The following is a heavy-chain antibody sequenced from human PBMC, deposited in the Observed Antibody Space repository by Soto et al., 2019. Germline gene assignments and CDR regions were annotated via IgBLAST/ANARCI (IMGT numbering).Heavy chain of an antibody. D-gene: IGHD3-9*01. V-gene: IGHV1-3*01. J-gene: IGHJ4*02. CDR2: INAGNGNT. CDR1: GYTFTRYA. CDR3: ERNLMDYDILTGYDMAYYFDY. Sequence: ASVKVSCKAYGYTFTRYAMHWVRQAPGQRLEWMGWINAGNGNTKSSQKFQGRVTITRDTSASRAYMELSRLRSEDTAGCYWERNLMDYDILTGYDMAYYFDYWGQGTLVTVSS.